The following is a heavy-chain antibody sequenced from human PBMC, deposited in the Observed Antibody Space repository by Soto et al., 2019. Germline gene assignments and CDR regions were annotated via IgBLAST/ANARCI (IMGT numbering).Heavy chain of an antibody. J-gene: IGHJ5*02. Sequence: QLQLQESGSGLVKPSQTLSLTCAVSVGSISRGGYSWSWIRQPPGKGLEWIGYIYHSGSTYYNPSLKSRVNITVDSSKNPLSRKLSSVAGADPAVYYCARVSYGPKGWLDPWGQGTLVTVSS. CDR1: VGSISRGGYS. D-gene: IGHD5-18*01. CDR2: IYHSGST. V-gene: IGHV4-30-2*01. CDR3: ARVSYGPKGWLDP.